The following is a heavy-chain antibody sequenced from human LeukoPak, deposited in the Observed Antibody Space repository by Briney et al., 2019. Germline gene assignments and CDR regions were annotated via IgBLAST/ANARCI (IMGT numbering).Heavy chain of an antibody. CDR3: VRAPTTYYMDV. Sequence: SETLSLTCTVSGGSISSGSYYWSWIRQPAGKALEWIGRIYTGGSTNYNPSLKSRVTISVDTSKNQFSLKLSSVTAADTAVYYCVRAPTTYYMDVWGKGTTVTVSS. J-gene: IGHJ6*03. V-gene: IGHV4-61*02. CDR1: GGSISSGSYY. CDR2: IYTGGST. D-gene: IGHD1-1*01.